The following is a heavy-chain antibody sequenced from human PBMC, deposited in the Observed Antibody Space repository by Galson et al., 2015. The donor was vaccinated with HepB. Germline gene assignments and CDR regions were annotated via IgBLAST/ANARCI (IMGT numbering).Heavy chain of an antibody. CDR2: ISGSGGST. Sequence: SLRLSCAASGFTFSSYSMNWVRQAPGKGLEWVSAISGSGGSTYYADSVKGRFTISRDNSKNTLYLQMNSLRAEDTAVYYCAKEIVVVPAEDAFDIWGQGTMVTVSS. CDR3: AKEIVVVPAEDAFDI. V-gene: IGHV3-23*01. D-gene: IGHD2-2*01. CDR1: GFTFSSYS. J-gene: IGHJ3*02.